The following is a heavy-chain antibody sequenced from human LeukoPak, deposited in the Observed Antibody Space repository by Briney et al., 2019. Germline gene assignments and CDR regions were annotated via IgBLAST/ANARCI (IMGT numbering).Heavy chain of an antibody. Sequence: GGSLRLSCAASGFTFSSYGMHWVRQAPGKGLEWVAFIRYDGSDKYYADSVKGRFTISRDNSKNTLYLQMNSQRAEDTAVYYCAKDDSREDIVVVPAATAFDYWGQGTLVTVSS. CDR2: IRYDGSDK. V-gene: IGHV3-30*02. CDR3: AKDDSREDIVVVPAATAFDY. CDR1: GFTFSSYG. D-gene: IGHD2-2*01. J-gene: IGHJ4*02.